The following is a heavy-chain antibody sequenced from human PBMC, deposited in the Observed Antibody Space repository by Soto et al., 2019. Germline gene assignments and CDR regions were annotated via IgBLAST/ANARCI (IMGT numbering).Heavy chain of an antibody. CDR1: GFTFSSYS. V-gene: IGHV3-21*01. Sequence: PGGSLRLPCTASGFTFSSYSMNWGPQGPGKGLEWVSSHSRSSSHIYYADSVKGRFTISRDNAKNSLYLQMNNLRAEDTAVYYCARDPRRIMITFGGVIPHYYYMDVWGKGTTVTVSS. D-gene: IGHD3-16*02. CDR2: HSRSSSHI. J-gene: IGHJ6*03. CDR3: ARDPRRIMITFGGVIPHYYYMDV.